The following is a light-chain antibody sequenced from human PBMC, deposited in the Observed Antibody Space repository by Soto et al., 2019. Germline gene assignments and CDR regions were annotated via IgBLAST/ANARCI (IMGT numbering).Light chain of an antibody. J-gene: IGKJ5*01. CDR3: QQYGNSPIT. Sequence: EIVLPQSPATLSLSPGARCTLSCRASQTVSSSLAWYQRKPGQAPRLLIYGASNRATGIPDRFSGSGSGTDFTLTITRLEPEDFAVYYCQQYGNSPITFGQGARLENK. CDR2: GAS. CDR1: QTVSSS. V-gene: IGKV3-20*01.